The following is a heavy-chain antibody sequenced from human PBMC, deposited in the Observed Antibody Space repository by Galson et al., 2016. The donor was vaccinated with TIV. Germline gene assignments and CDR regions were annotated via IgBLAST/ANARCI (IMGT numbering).Heavy chain of an antibody. V-gene: IGHV1-69*05. J-gene: IGHJ5*02. CDR1: GGPFITQA. CDR2: IIPIFGTT. D-gene: IGHD2-21*01. Sequence: SVKVSCKASGGPFITQAISWVRQAPGQGLEWMGGIIPIFGTTNYAQKFKGRVTITTDESTKTAYMEMNSLRSEDTAVYDCARTCSRAGCYYWPLNWFDPWGQGTPVTVSS. CDR3: ARTCSRAGCYYWPLNWFDP.